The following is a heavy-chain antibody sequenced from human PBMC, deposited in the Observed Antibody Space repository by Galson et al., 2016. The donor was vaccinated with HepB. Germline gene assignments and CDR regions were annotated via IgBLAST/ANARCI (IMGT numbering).Heavy chain of an antibody. Sequence: SLRLSCAASGFSFSNDDMHWVRQTAGKGLEWVAGIRVDGNNQFYGDSVKGRFTISRDNSRHTVYLQMNSLRGEDTAVYYCARDGTTPRKFAAYDIWGQGTVVTASS. D-gene: IGHD4-17*01. CDR2: IRVDGNNQ. J-gene: IGHJ3*02. CDR1: GFSFSNDD. V-gene: IGHV3-33*01. CDR3: ARDGTTPRKFAAYDI.